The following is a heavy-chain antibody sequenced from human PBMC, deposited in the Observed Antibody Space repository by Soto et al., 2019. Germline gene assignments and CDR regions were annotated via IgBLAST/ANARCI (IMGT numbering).Heavy chain of an antibody. J-gene: IGHJ4*02. CDR3: ARDSGSGSASSVNPYFAY. CDR1: GFTYSYYW. V-gene: IGHV3-7*01. Sequence: EVQLVESGGGLVQPGGSLRLSCVASGFTYSYYWMSWVRQAPGRGLEWVARIKFDGSEIQYADSAKGRFTISRDKDENPLYLQMRSLRDGDTAVYYCARDSGSGSASSVNPYFAYWGQGSLVNVSS. CDR2: IKFDGSEI. D-gene: IGHD3-10*01.